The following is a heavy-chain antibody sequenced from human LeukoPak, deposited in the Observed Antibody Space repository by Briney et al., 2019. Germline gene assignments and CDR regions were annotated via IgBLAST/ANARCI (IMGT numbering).Heavy chain of an antibody. CDR3: ARGSGQYFYDSSGYYYDSKRYFDL. J-gene: IGHJ2*01. Sequence: GGSLRLSCAASGFTFSSYWMSWVRQAPGKGLEGVANIKHDGNEKYFVDSLKGRFTISRDNAKNSLYLLMNSLRAEDTAVYYCARGSGQYFYDSSGYYYDSKRYFDLWGRGTRVTVSS. D-gene: IGHD3-22*01. CDR2: IKHDGNEK. V-gene: IGHV3-7*01. CDR1: GFTFSSYW.